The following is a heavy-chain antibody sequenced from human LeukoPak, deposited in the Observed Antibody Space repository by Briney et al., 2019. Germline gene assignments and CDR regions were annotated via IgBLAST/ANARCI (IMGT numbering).Heavy chain of an antibody. D-gene: IGHD3-10*01. CDR2: INPSGGST. J-gene: IGHJ4*01. Sequence: ASVKVSCKASGYTFTSYYMHWVRQAPGQGLEWMGIINPSGGSTSYAQKFQGRVTITADESTSTAYMELSSLRSEDTAVYYCASIEGFGELFRKGSYFDYWGQGTLVTVSS. V-gene: IGHV1-46*01. CDR1: GYTFTSYY. CDR3: ASIEGFGELFRKGSYFDY.